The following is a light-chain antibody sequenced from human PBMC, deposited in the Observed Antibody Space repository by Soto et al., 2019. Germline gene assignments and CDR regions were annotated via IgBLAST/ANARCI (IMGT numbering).Light chain of an antibody. J-gene: IGKJ2*01. CDR2: GTS. CDR3: QQYGTSPPDT. Sequence: EVVLTQSPGTLSLSPGERATLYCRASQSVGSGYLAWFQQKAGQTPRLLIYGTSHRPTYIPDRFSASGSGTDFTLTISRVEPEDFAVYYCQQYGTSPPDTFGQGTRLEIK. CDR1: QSVGSGY. V-gene: IGKV3-20*01.